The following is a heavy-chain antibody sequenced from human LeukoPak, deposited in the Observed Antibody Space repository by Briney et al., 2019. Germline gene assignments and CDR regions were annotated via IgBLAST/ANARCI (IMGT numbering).Heavy chain of an antibody. CDR3: ARDLGRVAHYYFDY. CDR1: GFTFINYA. Sequence: GGSLRLSCAVSGFTFINYATHWVRRAPGEGLEWVAVIAADGRDKHYADSVKGRFTISRDNSKNTLVLQMNSLKAEDTALYFCARDLGRVAHYYFDYWGQGTLVTVSS. J-gene: IGHJ4*02. CDR2: IAADGRDK. V-gene: IGHV3-30*14. D-gene: IGHD2-15*01.